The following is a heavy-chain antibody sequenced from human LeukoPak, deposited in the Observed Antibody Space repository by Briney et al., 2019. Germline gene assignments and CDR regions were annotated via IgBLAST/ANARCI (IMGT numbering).Heavy chain of an antibody. CDR2: IYYSGST. V-gene: IGHV4-39*01. D-gene: IGHD1-26*01. CDR3: SRHEYSGSYYGLSWFDP. Sequence: PSETLPLACTVSGGSISSSGYYWGWIRQPPGKGLEWIASIYYSGSTYYNPSLKSRVTIAVDTSKNQLSLKLCSLTAADTAVYYCSRHEYSGSYYGLSWFDPWGQGTLVTVSS. J-gene: IGHJ5*02. CDR1: GGSISSSGYY.